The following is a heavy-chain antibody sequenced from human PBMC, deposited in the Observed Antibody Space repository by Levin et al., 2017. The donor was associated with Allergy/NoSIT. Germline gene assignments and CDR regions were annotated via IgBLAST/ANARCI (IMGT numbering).Heavy chain of an antibody. CDR3: ARGYCSGGNCYAVYFDY. J-gene: IGHJ4*02. V-gene: IGHV3-53*01. CDR2: LYNDGRT. Sequence: PGGSLRLSCAASGFTVSTNYMSWVRQAPGKGLEWVSVLYNDGRTYYADSVKGRFTISRDNSKNTLYLQMNSLNAEDTAVYYCARGYCSGGNCYAVYFDYWGQGTLVTVSS. D-gene: IGHD2-15*01. CDR1: GFTVSTNY.